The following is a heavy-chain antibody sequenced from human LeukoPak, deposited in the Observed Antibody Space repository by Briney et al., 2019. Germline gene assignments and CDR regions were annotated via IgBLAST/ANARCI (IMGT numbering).Heavy chain of an antibody. D-gene: IGHD3-3*01. CDR2: INPNGGGT. V-gene: IGHV1-2*02. CDR3: ARVSPDYDFWSGHKENFDY. J-gene: IGHJ4*02. Sequence: ASVKVSCKASGYTFTGYYIHWVRLAPGQGLEWMGWINPNGGGTNYAQKFQGRVTMTRDTSISTAYMELSRLRSDDTAVYYCARVSPDYDFWSGHKENFDYWGQGTLVTVSS. CDR1: GYTFTGYY.